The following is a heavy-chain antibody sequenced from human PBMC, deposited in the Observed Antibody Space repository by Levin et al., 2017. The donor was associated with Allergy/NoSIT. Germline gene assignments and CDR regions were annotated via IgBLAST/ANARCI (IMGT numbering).Heavy chain of an antibody. Sequence: ESLKISCAASGFTFSSYWMHWVRQAPGKGLVWVSRINSDGSSTSYADSVKGRFTISRDNAKNTLYLQMNSLRAEDTAVYYCARLFGAYDSSGYDDWYFDLWGRGTLVTVSS. V-gene: IGHV3-74*01. CDR3: ARLFGAYDSSGYDDWYFDL. D-gene: IGHD3-22*01. CDR2: INSDGSST. CDR1: GFTFSSYW. J-gene: IGHJ2*01.